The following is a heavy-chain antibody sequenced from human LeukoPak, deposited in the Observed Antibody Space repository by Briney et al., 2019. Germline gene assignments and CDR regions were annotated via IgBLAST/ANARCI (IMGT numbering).Heavy chain of an antibody. CDR3: ARAQTNTIFGVVIVYSFDY. CDR1: GGTFSSYA. D-gene: IGHD3-3*01. J-gene: IGHJ4*02. V-gene: IGHV1-69*13. CDR2: IIPIFGTA. Sequence: ASEKVSCKASGGTFSSYAISWVRQAPGQGLEWMGGIIPIFGTANYAQKFQGRVTITADESTSTAYMELSSLRSEDTAVYYCARAQTNTIFGVVIVYSFDYWGQGTLVTVSS.